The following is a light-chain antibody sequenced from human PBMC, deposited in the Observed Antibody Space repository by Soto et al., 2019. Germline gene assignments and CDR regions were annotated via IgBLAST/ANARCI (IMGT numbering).Light chain of an antibody. CDR2: EVS. CDR1: SSDVGGYNY. J-gene: IGLJ1*01. V-gene: IGLV2-8*01. CDR3: SSYAGSNNFV. Sequence: QSALTQPPSASGSPGQSVTISCTGTSSDVGGYNYVSWYQQHTGKAPKLMIYEVSKRPSGVPDGFSGSKSGNTASLTVSGLQAEDEADYYCSSYAGSNNFVFGTGTKLTVL.